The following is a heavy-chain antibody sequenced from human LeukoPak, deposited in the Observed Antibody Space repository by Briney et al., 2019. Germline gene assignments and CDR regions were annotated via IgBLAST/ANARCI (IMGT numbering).Heavy chain of an antibody. CDR3: ARDVYYDSSGYNHFDY. J-gene: IGHJ4*02. CDR1: GFTFSSYG. CDR2: ISYDGSNK. V-gene: IGHV3-33*01. D-gene: IGHD3-22*01. Sequence: TGGSLRLSCAASGFTFSSYGMHWVRQAPGKGLEWVAVISYDGSNKYYADSVKGRFTISRDNSKNTLYLQMNSLRAEDTAVYYCARDVYYDSSGYNHFDYWGQGTLVTVSS.